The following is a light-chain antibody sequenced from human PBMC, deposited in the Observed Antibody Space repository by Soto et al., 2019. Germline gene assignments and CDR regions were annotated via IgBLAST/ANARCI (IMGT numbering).Light chain of an antibody. CDR2: AAS. J-gene: IGKJ1*01. CDR1: QGFSSY. CDR3: QQYNEYSWT. V-gene: IGKV1D-8*01. Sequence: VIWMTQSPSLLSASAGDRVTISCRMSQGFSSYLAWYQQKPGKAPELLIYAASTLQSGVPSRFSGSGSGTDFTLTISCLQSEDFATYYCQQYNEYSWTFGQGIKVDIK.